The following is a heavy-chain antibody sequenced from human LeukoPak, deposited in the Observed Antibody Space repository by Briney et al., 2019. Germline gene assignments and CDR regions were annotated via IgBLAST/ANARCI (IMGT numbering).Heavy chain of an antibody. V-gene: IGHV3-74*01. D-gene: IGHD3-16*01. Sequence: GGSLRLSCAASGFTFSSYSMNWVRQAPGKGLVWVSRINGDGSNSNYADSVKGRFTISRDNARNTLYLQVNGLRAEDTALYYCARTSPTSHFDFWGQGTLVTVSS. CDR2: INGDGSNS. CDR3: ARTSPTSHFDF. CDR1: GFTFSSYS. J-gene: IGHJ4*02.